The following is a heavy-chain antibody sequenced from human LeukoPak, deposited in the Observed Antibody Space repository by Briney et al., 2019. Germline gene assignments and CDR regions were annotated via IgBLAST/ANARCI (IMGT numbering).Heavy chain of an antibody. V-gene: IGHV3-53*01. J-gene: IGHJ4*02. CDR3: VRSLRSADF. CDR1: GFTVSSNY. CDR2: IYSGGST. Sequence: GGSLRLSCAASGFTVSSNYMSWVRQAPGKGLEWVSVIYSGGSTYYADSVKGRFTISRDNAKNTLFLQMDSLRPEDTAVYYCVRSLRSADFWGQGTLVTVSS.